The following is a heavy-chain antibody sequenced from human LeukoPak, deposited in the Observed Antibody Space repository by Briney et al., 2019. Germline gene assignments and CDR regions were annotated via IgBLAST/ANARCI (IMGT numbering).Heavy chain of an antibody. Sequence: ASVKVSCKASGYNFNSYTIHWVRQAPGQRLEWMGWINPGHDTTEYSEKFQGRVTMTRDTSISTAYMDLSRLTSDDTAVYYCARGGTICSGGDCYLNWLDPWGQGTLVTVSS. CDR3: ARGGTICSGGDCYLNWLDP. CDR2: INPGHDTT. J-gene: IGHJ5*02. V-gene: IGHV1-3*01. CDR1: GYNFNSYT. D-gene: IGHD2-21*02.